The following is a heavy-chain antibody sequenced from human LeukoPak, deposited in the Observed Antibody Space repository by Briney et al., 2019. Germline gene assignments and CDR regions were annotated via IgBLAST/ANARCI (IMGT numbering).Heavy chain of an antibody. V-gene: IGHV3-7*01. CDR2: IKEDGSEG. CDR1: GFTFNNYY. Sequence: PGGSLRLSCAASGFTFNNYYMSWGRQAPGKGLEWVANIKEDGSEGYYMDSVKGRFTISRDNAKNSVYLQMNNLRAEDTAVYYCAKDSGSWGAANAWGQGTLVTVSS. J-gene: IGHJ4*02. D-gene: IGHD3-22*01. CDR3: AKDSGSWGAANA.